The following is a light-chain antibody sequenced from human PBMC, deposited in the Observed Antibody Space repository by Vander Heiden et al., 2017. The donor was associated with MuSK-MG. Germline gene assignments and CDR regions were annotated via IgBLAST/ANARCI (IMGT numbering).Light chain of an antibody. J-gene: IGKJ4*01. CDR3: QQYSSKPPVFT. CDR1: QPVPTTY. CDR2: RES. Sequence: EIVLTQSPDTLSLSPGESATLACRASQPVPTTYLDWYQHKPGQAPGLLIHRESSSATDIPDRFRGSGSGTVLTLTISRLEPEDFAVYYCQQYSSKPPVFTFGGGTKIEIK. V-gene: IGKV3-20*01.